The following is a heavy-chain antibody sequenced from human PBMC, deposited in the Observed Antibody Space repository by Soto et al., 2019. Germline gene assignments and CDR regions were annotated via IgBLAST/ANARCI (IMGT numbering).Heavy chain of an antibody. Sequence: QVPLVESGGGVVQPGTSLRLSCAVSGLKFRKSGMHWVRQAPGKGLEWVALILNDGSNKYYADSVKGRFIISRDNSKNTLSLQMNNLRVEDTAVYYCAKDGINWGFDYWGQGTLVTVSS. CDR1: GLKFRKSG. V-gene: IGHV3-33*06. J-gene: IGHJ4*02. CDR2: ILNDGSNK. CDR3: AKDGINWGFDY. D-gene: IGHD7-27*01.